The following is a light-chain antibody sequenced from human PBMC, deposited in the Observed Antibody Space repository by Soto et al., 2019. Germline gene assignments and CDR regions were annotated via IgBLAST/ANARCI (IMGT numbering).Light chain of an antibody. CDR3: HQYNSFSPWT. V-gene: IGKV1-5*01. Sequence: DIQMTQSPSPLSASVGDRVAITCRASQDIRSWVAWYQQRPGKAPKLLIYDASRLKSGVPPRFSGSGSGTEVTLTISSLQPDDFSTYYCHQYNSFSPWTFGQGTKVGIK. CDR2: DAS. J-gene: IGKJ1*01. CDR1: QDIRSW.